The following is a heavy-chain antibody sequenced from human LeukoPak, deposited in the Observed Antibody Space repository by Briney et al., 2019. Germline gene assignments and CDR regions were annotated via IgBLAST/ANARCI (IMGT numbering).Heavy chain of an antibody. Sequence: PGGSLRLSCAASGFTFSSYSMNWVRQAPGKGLEWVSSISSSSSYIYYADSVKGRFTISRDNAKNSLYLKMNSLRAEDTAVYYCARGVAVGATDYDYWGQGTLVTVSS. V-gene: IGHV3-21*01. CDR2: ISSSSSYI. CDR3: ARGVAVGATDYDY. D-gene: IGHD1-26*01. J-gene: IGHJ4*02. CDR1: GFTFSSYS.